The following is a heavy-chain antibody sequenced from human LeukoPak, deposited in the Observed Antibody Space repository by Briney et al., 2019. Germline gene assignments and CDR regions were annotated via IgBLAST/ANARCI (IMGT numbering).Heavy chain of an antibody. D-gene: IGHD3-10*01. V-gene: IGHV3-23*01. J-gene: IGHJ4*02. CDR2: ISGSGGDT. Sequence: GGSLRLSCAASGLTFSSSAMSWVRQAPGKGLEWVSAISGSGGDTYHADSVKGRFTISRDNSKNTLYLQMNSLRAEDTAVYYCARVPGSYYVDFDYWGQGTLVTVSS. CDR1: GLTFSSSA. CDR3: ARVPGSYYVDFDY.